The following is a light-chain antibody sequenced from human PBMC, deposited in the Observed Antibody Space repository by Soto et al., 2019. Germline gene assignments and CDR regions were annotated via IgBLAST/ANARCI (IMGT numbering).Light chain of an antibody. Sequence: EIVMTQSPATLSVSPGERATLSCRASQSVSNNLAWYQQKPGQAPRLLIYHASTGATGIPARFSGSGSGTELTLTIRSVQSEDFAVYYCQQYNEWPLTFGGGTKVEIK. CDR1: QSVSNN. V-gene: IGKV3-15*01. CDR2: HAS. J-gene: IGKJ4*01. CDR3: QQYNEWPLT.